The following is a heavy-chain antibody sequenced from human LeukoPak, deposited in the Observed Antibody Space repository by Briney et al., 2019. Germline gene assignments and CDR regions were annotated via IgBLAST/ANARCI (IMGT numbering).Heavy chain of an antibody. CDR3: AKGNLGDF. V-gene: IGHV3-21*04. J-gene: IGHJ4*02. CDR2: ISSSGSYI. D-gene: IGHD1-26*01. CDR1: GFTFSSYS. Sequence: GGSLRLSCAVSGFTFSSYSMNWVRQAPGKGLEWVSSISSSGSYIYYADSVKGRFTISRDNAKNSLYLQMNSLRAEDTALYYCAKGNLGDFWGQGTLVTVSS.